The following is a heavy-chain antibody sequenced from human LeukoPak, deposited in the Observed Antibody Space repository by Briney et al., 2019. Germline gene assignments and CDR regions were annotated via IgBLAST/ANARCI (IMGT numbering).Heavy chain of an antibody. CDR2: IRYDGSIK. CDR1: GFTFSSYG. D-gene: IGHD3-9*01. J-gene: IGHJ4*02. CDR3: ARDHYDILTGYYVWEYYFDY. V-gene: IGHV3-30*02. Sequence: GGSLRLSCAASGFTFSSYGMHWVRQAPGKGLEWVTFIRYDGSIKYYADSVKGRFTISRDSSKNTLYLQMNSLRAEDTAVYYCARDHYDILTGYYVWEYYFDYWGQGTLVTVSS.